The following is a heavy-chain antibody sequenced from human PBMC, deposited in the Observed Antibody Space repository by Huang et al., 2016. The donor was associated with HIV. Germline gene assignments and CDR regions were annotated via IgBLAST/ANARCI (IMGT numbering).Heavy chain of an antibody. D-gene: IGHD2-8*01. J-gene: IGHJ4*02. CDR2: INPVGNT. V-gene: IGHV4-34*01. CDR1: GGSSSGFY. CDR3: ARVEYAYGSRRLLY. Sequence: QVQLQQWGAGLLKPSETLSLTCAVYGGSSSGFYWPWIRQPPGKGLEWLGEINPVGNTNNNPSLKSRVTISEDTSKNQFSLKRISVTAADTSVYYCARVEYAYGSRRLLYWGQGTLVTVST.